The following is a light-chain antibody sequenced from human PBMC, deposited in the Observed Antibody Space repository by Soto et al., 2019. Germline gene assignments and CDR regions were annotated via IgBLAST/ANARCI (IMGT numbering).Light chain of an antibody. Sequence: EIVLTQSPGTLSLSPGERATLSCRASQSVRTNYLAWYQQKPGQAPRLLIYGASTRATGIPARFSGSGSGTEFTLIISSLQSEDSAVYYCQQYNSWLWTFGQGTKVEIK. CDR1: QSVRTN. CDR3: QQYNSWLWT. J-gene: IGKJ1*01. V-gene: IGKV3-15*01. CDR2: GAS.